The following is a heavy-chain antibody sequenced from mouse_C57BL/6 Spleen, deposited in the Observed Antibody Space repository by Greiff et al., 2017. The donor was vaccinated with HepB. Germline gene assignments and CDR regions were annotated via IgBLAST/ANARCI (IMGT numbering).Heavy chain of an antibody. CDR3: ARQDYGSSLYWYFDV. Sequence: QVQLQQPGAELVRPGSSVKLSCKASGYTFTSYWMHWVKQRPIQGLEWIGNIDPSDSETHYNQKFKDKATLTVDKSSSTAYMQLSSLTSEDSAVYYCARQDYGSSLYWYFDVWGTGTTVTVSS. CDR1: GYTFTSYW. D-gene: IGHD1-1*01. CDR2: IDPSDSET. J-gene: IGHJ1*03. V-gene: IGHV1-52*01.